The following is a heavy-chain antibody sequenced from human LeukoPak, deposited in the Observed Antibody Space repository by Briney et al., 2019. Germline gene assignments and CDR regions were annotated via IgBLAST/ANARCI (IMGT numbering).Heavy chain of an antibody. Sequence: GGSLRLSCAASGFTFSSYAMSWVRQAPGKGLEWVSAISSSGGITYYADSVKGRFTISRDNSKNTLYLQMNSLRAEDTAVYYCATPLDSTTWYVFDYWGQGTLVTVSS. CDR3: ATPLDSTTWYVFDY. J-gene: IGHJ4*02. CDR1: GFTFSSYA. V-gene: IGHV3-23*01. D-gene: IGHD6-13*01. CDR2: ISSSGGIT.